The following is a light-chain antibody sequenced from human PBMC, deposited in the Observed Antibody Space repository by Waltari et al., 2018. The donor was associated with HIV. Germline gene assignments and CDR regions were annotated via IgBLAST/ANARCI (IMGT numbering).Light chain of an antibody. V-gene: IGLV2-11*01. CDR2: DVS. J-gene: IGLJ2*01. Sequence: QSALTQPRSVSGSPGQSVTISCTGTSSDVGGYNYVSWYQQHPGQAPKLMIYDVSKRPSGVPDRFSGSKSGNTASLTISGLQAEDEADYYCCSYAGSYTHVVFGGGTKLTVL. CDR1: SSDVGGYNY. CDR3: CSYAGSYTHVV.